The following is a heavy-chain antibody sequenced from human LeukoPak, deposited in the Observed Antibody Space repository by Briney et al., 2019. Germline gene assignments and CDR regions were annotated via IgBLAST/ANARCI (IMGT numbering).Heavy chain of an antibody. CDR2: ISAYNGNT. CDR3: ARDYGSGWYLGIDY. Sequence: ASVKVSCKASGYTFTGYYMHWVRQAPGQGLEWMGWISAYNGNTNYAQKLQGGVTMTTDTSTSTAYMELRSLRSDDTAVYYCARDYGSGWYLGIDYWGQGTLVTVSS. V-gene: IGHV1-18*04. CDR1: GYTFTGYY. D-gene: IGHD6-19*01. J-gene: IGHJ4*02.